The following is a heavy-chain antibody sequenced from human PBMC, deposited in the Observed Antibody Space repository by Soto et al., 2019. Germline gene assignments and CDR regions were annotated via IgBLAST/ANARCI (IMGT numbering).Heavy chain of an antibody. CDR1: GYTFTSYY. J-gene: IGHJ4*02. Sequence: GASVKVSCKASGYTFTSYYMHWVRQAPGQGLEWMGIINPSGGSTSYAQKFQGRVTVTRDTSTSTVFMGLISLRSEGTAVYYCASGVWWLSNHGDYWGQGTLVTVSS. D-gene: IGHD5-12*01. CDR2: INPSGGST. V-gene: IGHV1-46*01. CDR3: ASGVWWLSNHGDY.